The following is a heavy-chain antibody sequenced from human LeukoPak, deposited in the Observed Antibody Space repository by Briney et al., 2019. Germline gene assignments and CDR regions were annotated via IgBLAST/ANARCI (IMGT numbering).Heavy chain of an antibody. CDR1: GGSISSGSYY. CDR2: IYTSGST. J-gene: IGHJ4*02. V-gene: IGHV4-61*02. Sequence: SETLSLTCTVSGGSISSGSYYWSWIRQPAGKGLEWIGRIYTSGSTNYNPSLKSRVTISLDTSKNQFSLKLSSVTAADTAVYYCARLDVGSGYLIDYWGQGTLVTVSS. CDR3: ARLDVGSGYLIDY. D-gene: IGHD5-12*01.